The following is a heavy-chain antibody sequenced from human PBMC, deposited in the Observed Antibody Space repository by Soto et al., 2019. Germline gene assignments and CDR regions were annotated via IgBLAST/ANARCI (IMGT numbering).Heavy chain of an antibody. CDR2: IYSGGTT. V-gene: IGHV3-53*01. CDR3: ARARGYYDTSGYSGYYFDY. D-gene: IGHD3-22*01. CDR1: GFTVSSNY. Sequence: EVQLVESGGGLIQPGGSLRLSCAASGFTVSSNYMSWVRQAPGKGLEWVSVIYSGGTTYYADSVKGRFTISRDNSKNTLYLQMNSLTAEDTAVYYCARARGYYDTSGYSGYYFDYWGQGSLVTVSS. J-gene: IGHJ4*02.